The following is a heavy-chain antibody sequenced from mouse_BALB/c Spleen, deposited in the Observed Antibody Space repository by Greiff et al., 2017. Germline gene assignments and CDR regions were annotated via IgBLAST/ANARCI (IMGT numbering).Heavy chain of an antibody. J-gene: IGHJ3*01. Sequence: QVQLKESGAELARPGASVKLSCKASGYTFTSYWMQWVKQRPGQGLEWIGAIYPGDGDTRYTQKFKGKATLTADKSSSTAYMQLSSLASEDSAVYYCARLITTGWFAYWGQGTLVTVSA. CDR3: ARLITTGWFAY. V-gene: IGHV1-87*01. CDR1: GYTFTSYW. D-gene: IGHD2-4*01. CDR2: IYPGDGDT.